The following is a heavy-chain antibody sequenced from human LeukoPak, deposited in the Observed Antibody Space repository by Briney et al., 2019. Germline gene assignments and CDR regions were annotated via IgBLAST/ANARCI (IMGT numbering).Heavy chain of an antibody. Sequence: GGSLRLSCSASGFTFSSYAMHWVRQAPGKGLEYVSAISSNGGSTYYADSVKGRFTISRDNSKNTLYLQMSSLRAEDTAVYYCVKRALPPIAAAGHFDYWGQGTLVTVSS. J-gene: IGHJ4*02. D-gene: IGHD6-13*01. V-gene: IGHV3-64D*06. CDR1: GFTFSSYA. CDR3: VKRALPPIAAAGHFDY. CDR2: ISSNGGST.